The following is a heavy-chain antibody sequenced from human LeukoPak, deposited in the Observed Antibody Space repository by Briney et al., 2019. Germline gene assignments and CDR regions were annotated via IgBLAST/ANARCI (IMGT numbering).Heavy chain of an antibody. J-gene: IGHJ4*02. V-gene: IGHV5-51*01. Sequence: GESLKISCKGSGYSFTSYWIGWVRQMPGKGLEWMGIIYLGDSDTRYSPSFQGQVTISADRSISTAYLQWSSLKASDTSMYYCARWGIVVVVAATPSGSGFDYWGQGTLVTVSS. CDR2: IYLGDSDT. CDR3: ARWGIVVVVAATPSGSGFDY. CDR1: GYSFTSYW. D-gene: IGHD2-15*01.